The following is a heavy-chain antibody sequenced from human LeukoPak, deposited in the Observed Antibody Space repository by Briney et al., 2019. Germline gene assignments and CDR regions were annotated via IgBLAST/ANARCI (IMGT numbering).Heavy chain of an antibody. D-gene: IGHD2-21*02. J-gene: IGHJ4*02. CDR1: GGSISSYY. V-gene: IGHV4-59*08. Sequence: PSETLTLTCTVSGGSISSYYWSWIRQPPGKGLEWIGYIYYSGSTNYNPSLKSRVTISVDTSKNQFSLKLSSVTAADTAVYYCARHFREYVVVTAIHGFDYWGQGHLVTVSS. CDR3: ARHFREYVVVTAIHGFDY. CDR2: IYYSGST.